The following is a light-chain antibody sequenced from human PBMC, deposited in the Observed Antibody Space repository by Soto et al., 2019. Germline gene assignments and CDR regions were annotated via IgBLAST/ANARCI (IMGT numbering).Light chain of an antibody. J-gene: IGKJ1*01. CDR3: QQYGSSPWP. Sequence: PGARATLSCRASQAFSSSYLAWFQQKPGQPPRLLIYGASNRATDIPDRFSGSGSGTDFTLTISSLEPEDFAVYYCQQYGSSPWPFGQGTKVEIK. V-gene: IGKV3-20*01. CDR2: GAS. CDR1: QAFSSSY.